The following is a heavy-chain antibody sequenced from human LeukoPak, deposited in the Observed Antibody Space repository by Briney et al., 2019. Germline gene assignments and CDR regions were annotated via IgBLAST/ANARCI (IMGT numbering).Heavy chain of an antibody. Sequence: GGSLRLSCAASGFTFSSFSMNWVRQAPGKGLEWVSYISSGSSTIYYADSVKGRFTISRDNAKNSLYLQVNSLGDEDTAVYYCARAGGLLWFGEVLESSDAFHIWGQGTMVTVPS. V-gene: IGHV3-48*02. J-gene: IGHJ3*02. CDR3: ARAGGLLWFGEVLESSDAFHI. CDR2: ISSGSSTI. D-gene: IGHD3-10*01. CDR1: GFTFSSFS.